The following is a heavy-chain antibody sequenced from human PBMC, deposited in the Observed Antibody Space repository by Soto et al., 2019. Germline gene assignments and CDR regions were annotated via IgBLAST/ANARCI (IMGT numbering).Heavy chain of an antibody. D-gene: IGHD2-15*01. CDR1: GFTFRIYA. J-gene: IGHJ6*02. V-gene: IGHV3-30-3*01. CDR3: ARGDREDIAGVIGARPGEYGVDV. Sequence: QVQLVESGGGVVQPGRSLRLSCAASGFTFRIYAMHWVRQAPGKGLECVAVISYDGSNKFYRDSVKGRFTISRDNSKNTLYRQINSLRYEDTAVYYCARGDREDIAGVIGARPGEYGVDVWGQGTTVTVSS. CDR2: ISYDGSNK.